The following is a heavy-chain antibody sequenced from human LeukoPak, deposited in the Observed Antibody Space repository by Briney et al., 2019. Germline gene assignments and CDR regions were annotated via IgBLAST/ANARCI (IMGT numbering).Heavy chain of an antibody. D-gene: IGHD3-16*01. J-gene: IGHJ4*02. CDR1: GSSIGSRNW. CDR2: IYQSGSS. Sequence: SETLSLTCAVSGSSIGSRNWWSWVRQPPGKGLQWIGEIYQSGSSIYNPSLRSRVTMSVDKSKDQLSLKLSSVTAADTAVYYCARGIGAADFWGQGILVTVSS. CDR3: ARGIGAADF. V-gene: IGHV4-4*02.